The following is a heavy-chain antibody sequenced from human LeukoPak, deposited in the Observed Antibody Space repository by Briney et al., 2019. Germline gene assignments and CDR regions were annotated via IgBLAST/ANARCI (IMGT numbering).Heavy chain of an antibody. CDR2: ISYDGSNK. D-gene: IGHD3-22*01. V-gene: IGHV3-30*18. CDR3: AKVGGLQYYYDSPVDY. Sequence: GGSLRLSCAASGFTFSSYGMHWVRQAPGKGLEWVAVISYDGSNKYYADSVKGRFTIPRDNSKNTLYLQMNSLRAEDTAVYYCAKVGGLQYYYDSPVDYWGQGTLVTVSS. CDR1: GFTFSSYG. J-gene: IGHJ4*02.